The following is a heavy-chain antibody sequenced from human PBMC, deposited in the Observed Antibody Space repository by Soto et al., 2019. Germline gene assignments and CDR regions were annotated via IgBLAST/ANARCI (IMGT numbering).Heavy chain of an antibody. D-gene: IGHD3-10*01. Sequence: PSETLSLTCTVSCGSISTDYWSWVRQPPGKGLEWIGYIYYIGSTNYNPSLKSRVTISVDTSKNQFSLKLSSVTAADTAVYYCARVVRGVDDYYYYYMDVWGKGTTVTVSS. V-gene: IGHV4-59*01. CDR2: IYYIGST. CDR1: CGSISTDY. CDR3: ARVVRGVDDYYYYYMDV. J-gene: IGHJ6*03.